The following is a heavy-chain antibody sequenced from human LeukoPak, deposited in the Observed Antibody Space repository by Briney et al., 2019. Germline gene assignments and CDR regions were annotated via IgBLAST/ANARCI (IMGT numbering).Heavy chain of an antibody. D-gene: IGHD6-19*01. CDR1: GYTFTSYD. CDR2: MNPNSGNT. CDR3: ARGRVAGTGWFDP. V-gene: IGHV1-8*01. Sequence: GASVKVSCKASGYTFTSYDINWVRQATGQGLEWMGWMNPNSGNTGYAQKFQGRVTMIRNTSIGTAYMELSSLRSEDTAVYYCARGRVAGTGWFDPWGQGTLVTVSS. J-gene: IGHJ5*02.